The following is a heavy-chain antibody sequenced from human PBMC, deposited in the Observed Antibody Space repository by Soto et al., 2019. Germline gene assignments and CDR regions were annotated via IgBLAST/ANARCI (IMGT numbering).Heavy chain of an antibody. CDR3: AREEAYCGGDCYPTGYFDY. J-gene: IGHJ4*02. CDR2: IKQDGSEK. CDR1: GFTFSSYW. D-gene: IGHD2-21*01. V-gene: IGHV3-7*01. Sequence: PGGSLRLSCAASGFTFSSYWMSWVRQAPGKGLEWVANIKQDGSEKYYVDSVKGRFTISRDNAKNSLYLQMNSLRAEDTAVYYCAREEAYCGGDCYPTGYFDYWGQGTLVTVSS.